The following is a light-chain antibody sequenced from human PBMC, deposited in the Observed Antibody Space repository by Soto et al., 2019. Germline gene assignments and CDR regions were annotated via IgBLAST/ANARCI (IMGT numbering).Light chain of an antibody. J-gene: IGKJ2*01. V-gene: IGKV1-9*01. CDR1: QGISGN. CDR3: QQLYSNPVT. CDR2: ATS. Sequence: DIQLTQSTSFLSASVGDRVTVTCRASQGISGNLAWYQQKPGKAPKLLIYATSTLHSGVPSRFSGRGSGTEFTLTISSLQPEDYASYYCQQLYSNPVTFGHGTKLEIK.